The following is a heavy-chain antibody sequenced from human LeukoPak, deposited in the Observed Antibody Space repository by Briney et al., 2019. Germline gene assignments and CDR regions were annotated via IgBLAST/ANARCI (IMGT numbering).Heavy chain of an antibody. V-gene: IGHV3-23*01. Sequence: GGSLRLSCAASGFTFDYSAMTWVRPAPEKGLEWVSTINTGDITFYANSVKGRFTTSRDNSKNALVLQMNSLRAEDTAIYYCVKGGFTYYDDWGQGTLVTVSS. CDR1: GFTFDYSA. J-gene: IGHJ4*02. CDR2: INTGDIT. D-gene: IGHD3-22*01. CDR3: VKGGFTYYDD.